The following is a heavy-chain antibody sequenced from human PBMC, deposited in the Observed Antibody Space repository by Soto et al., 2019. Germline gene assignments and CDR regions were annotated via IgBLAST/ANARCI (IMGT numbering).Heavy chain of an antibody. Sequence: GGSLRLSCAASGFTFSSYWMHWVRQDPGKGPVWVSSIKTDGTATQYADSVKGRFTVSRDNAKNTLYLQMNSLRAEDTAVYYCAKDLSWGQCDYWGQGTLVTVSS. CDR3: AKDLSWGQCDY. D-gene: IGHD3-16*01. J-gene: IGHJ4*02. CDR2: IKTDGTAT. CDR1: GFTFSSYW. V-gene: IGHV3-74*03.